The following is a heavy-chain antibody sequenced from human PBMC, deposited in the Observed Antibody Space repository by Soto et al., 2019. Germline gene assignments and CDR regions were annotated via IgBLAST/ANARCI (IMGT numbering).Heavy chain of an antibody. V-gene: IGHV1-69*01. J-gene: IGHJ6*02. Sequence: QVQLVQSGAEVKKPGSSVKVSCKASGGTFSSYAISWVRQAPGQGLEWMGGIIPNFGTANYAQKFQGRVTITADESTSTAYMELSSLRSEDTAVYYCAKEDIVVVPAAIPYYYYGMDVWGQGTTVTVSS. D-gene: IGHD2-2*02. CDR1: GGTFSSYA. CDR3: AKEDIVVVPAAIPYYYYGMDV. CDR2: IIPNFGTA.